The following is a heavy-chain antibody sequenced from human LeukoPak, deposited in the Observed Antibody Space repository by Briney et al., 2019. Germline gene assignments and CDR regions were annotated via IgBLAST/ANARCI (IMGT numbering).Heavy chain of an antibody. D-gene: IGHD6-19*01. Sequence: SGPTLVNPTQTLTLTCTFSGFSLSASGVGVGWIRQPPGKALEWLALIYWDDDKRYSPSLKSRLTITKDTSKNQVVLTMTNMDPVDTATYYCAHRTRHYSSGRYIDYWGQGTLVTVSS. CDR3: AHRTRHYSSGRYIDY. CDR2: IYWDDDK. J-gene: IGHJ4*02. V-gene: IGHV2-5*02. CDR1: GFSLSASGVG.